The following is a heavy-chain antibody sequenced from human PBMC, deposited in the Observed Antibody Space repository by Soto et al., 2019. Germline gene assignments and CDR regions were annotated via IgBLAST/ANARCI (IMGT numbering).Heavy chain of an antibody. CDR3: GREKEDEGSSSLRVYYGVDV. CDR1: GFTFSNYG. Sequence: MRLSCAASGFTFSNYGMHWVRQAPGKGLEWVAVISYDGSNKYYADSVKGRFTISRDNTKNLVQLQMNSLRADDAAVYYCGREKEDEGSSSLRVYYGVDVWGQGTTVTVSS. J-gene: IGHJ6*02. D-gene: IGHD6-6*01. CDR2: ISYDGSNK. V-gene: IGHV3-30*03.